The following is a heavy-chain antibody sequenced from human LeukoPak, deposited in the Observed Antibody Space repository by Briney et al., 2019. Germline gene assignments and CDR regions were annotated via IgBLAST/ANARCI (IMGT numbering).Heavy chain of an antibody. CDR2: VSVEGIGR. Sequence: PGRSLRLSCAASGFTFSSYTFYWFRQAPGKGLEWVASVSVEGIGRYFPGSVEGRFAISRDDSTKSVFLQMSNLRPEDTAVYFCATVTEVDFNYWGQGTLVTVSS. V-gene: IGHV3-30*09. CDR1: GFTFSSYT. D-gene: IGHD2-21*02. J-gene: IGHJ4*02. CDR3: ATVTEVDFNY.